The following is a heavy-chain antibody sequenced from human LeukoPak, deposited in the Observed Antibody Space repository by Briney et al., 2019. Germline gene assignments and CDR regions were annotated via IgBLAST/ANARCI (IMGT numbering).Heavy chain of an antibody. J-gene: IGHJ4*02. V-gene: IGHV3-30*18. CDR1: GFTFSSYG. CDR3: AKDGIRIAAAANFDY. D-gene: IGHD6-13*01. CDR2: ISYDGSNK. Sequence: GRSLRLSCAVSGFTFSSYGMHWVRQAPGKGLEWVAVISYDGSNKYYADSVKGRFTISRDNSKNTLYLQMNSLRAEDTAVYYCAKDGIRIAAAANFDYWGQGTLVTVSS.